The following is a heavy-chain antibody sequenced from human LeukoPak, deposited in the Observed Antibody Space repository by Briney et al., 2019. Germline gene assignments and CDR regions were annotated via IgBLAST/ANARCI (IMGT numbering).Heavy chain of an antibody. CDR2: IHYSGSS. D-gene: IGHD2-8*01. V-gene: IGHV4-59*03. J-gene: IGHJ5*01. CDR1: GDSTSNFY. CDR3: ALAPNSNWFDF. Sequence: SETLSLTCTVSGDSTSNFYWNWIRQSPGKGLEWIGNIHYSGSSVYNPSLKSRGTISIDTSRRQFFLKPNSVTAADTAVYFCALAPNSNWFDFWGPGTLVTVSS.